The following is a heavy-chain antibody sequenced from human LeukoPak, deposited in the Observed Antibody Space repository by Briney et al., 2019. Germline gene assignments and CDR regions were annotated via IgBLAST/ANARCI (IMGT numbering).Heavy chain of an antibody. CDR3: AREEGRQQLVPD. Sequence: PSETLSLTCTVSGYSISSGYYWGWIRQPPGKGLEWIGSIYHSGSTYYNPSLKSRVTISVDTSKNQFSLKLSSVTAADTAVYYCAREEGRQQLVPDWGQGTLVTVSS. V-gene: IGHV4-38-2*02. J-gene: IGHJ4*02. CDR1: GYSISSGYY. D-gene: IGHD6-6*01. CDR2: IYHSGST.